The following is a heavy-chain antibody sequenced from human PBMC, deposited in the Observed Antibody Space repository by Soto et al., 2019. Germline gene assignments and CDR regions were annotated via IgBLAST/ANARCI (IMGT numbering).Heavy chain of an antibody. Sequence: AQPMSLTCTVAGAYIRSYYWSRIRQPPGKGLEWIGYIYYSGSTNYNPSLKSRVTLSIDTSKDQFSLKLTSVTAADTAIYSCARGPPYSYNFGYSPLDYWGQGTLVTVSS. J-gene: IGHJ4*02. D-gene: IGHD5-18*01. V-gene: IGHV4-59*01. CDR3: ARGPPYSYNFGYSPLDY. CDR1: GAYIRSYY. CDR2: IYYSGST.